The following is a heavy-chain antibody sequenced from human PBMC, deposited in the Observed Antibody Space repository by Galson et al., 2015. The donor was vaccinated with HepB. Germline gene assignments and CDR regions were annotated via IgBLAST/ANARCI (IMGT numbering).Heavy chain of an antibody. V-gene: IGHV3-53*01. CDR3: ARHDWFDP. CDR1: GFTVSGDY. Sequence: SLRLSCAVSGFTVSGDYMSWVRQAPGKGLEWVSVIYSGGSTYYAGSVKGRFTISRDNSKNTLYLQMNSLRAEDTAVYYCARHDWFDPWGQGTLVTVSS. J-gene: IGHJ5*02. CDR2: IYSGGST.